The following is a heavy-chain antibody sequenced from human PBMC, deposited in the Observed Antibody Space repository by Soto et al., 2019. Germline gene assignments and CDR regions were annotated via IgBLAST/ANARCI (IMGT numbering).Heavy chain of an antibody. V-gene: IGHV3-11*01. CDR1: GFTFSDYY. CDR3: ARDIAAADYYYGMDV. CDR2: ISSSGSTI. Sequence: VGSLRLSCAASGFTFSDYYMSWIRQAPGKGLEWVSYISSSGSTIYYADSVKGRFTISRDNAKNSLYLQMNSLRAEDTAVYYYARDIAAADYYYGMDVWGQGTTVTVSS. D-gene: IGHD6-13*01. J-gene: IGHJ6*02.